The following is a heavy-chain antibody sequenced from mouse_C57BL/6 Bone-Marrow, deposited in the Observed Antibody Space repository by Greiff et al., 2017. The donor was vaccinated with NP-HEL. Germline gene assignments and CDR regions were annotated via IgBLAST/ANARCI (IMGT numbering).Heavy chain of an antibody. CDR3: ARSGDYYGSPYYFDY. V-gene: IGHV1-80*01. CDR1: GYAFSSYW. CDR2: IYPGDGDT. D-gene: IGHD1-1*01. Sequence: VMLVESGAELVKPGASVKISCKASGYAFSSYWMNWVKQRPGKGLEWIGQIYPGDGDTNYNGKFKGKATLTADKSSSTAYMQLSSLTSEDSAVYFCARSGDYYGSPYYFDYWGQGTTLTVSS. J-gene: IGHJ2*01.